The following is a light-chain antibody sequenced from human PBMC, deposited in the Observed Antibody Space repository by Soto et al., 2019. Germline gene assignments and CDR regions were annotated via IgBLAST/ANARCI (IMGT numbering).Light chain of an antibody. CDR3: QQYGSSPLT. J-gene: IGKJ4*01. CDR1: QIVSSSY. V-gene: IGKV3-20*01. CDR2: GAS. Sequence: EIVLTQSPGTLSLSPWERATLSCRASQIVSSSYLAWYQQKPGQAPRLLIYGASSRATGIPDRFSGSGSGTDFTLTISRLEPEDFAVYYCQQYGSSPLTFGGGTKVEIK.